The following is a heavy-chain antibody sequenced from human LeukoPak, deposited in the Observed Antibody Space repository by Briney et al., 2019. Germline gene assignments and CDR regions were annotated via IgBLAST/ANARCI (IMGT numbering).Heavy chain of an antibody. J-gene: IGHJ6*02. CDR3: ARDPSTTVTPFSYYYYYGMDV. V-gene: IGHV7-4-1*02. CDR2: INTNTGNP. CDR1: GYTFTSYA. Sequence: GASVKVSCKASGYTFTSYAMNWVRQAPGQGLEWMGWINTNTGNPTYAQGFTGRFVFSLDTSVSTAYLQISSLKAEDTAVYYCARDPSTTVTPFSYYYYYGMDVWGQGTTVTVSS. D-gene: IGHD4-17*01.